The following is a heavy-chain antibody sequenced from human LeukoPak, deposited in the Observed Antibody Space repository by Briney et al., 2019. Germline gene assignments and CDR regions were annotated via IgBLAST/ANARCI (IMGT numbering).Heavy chain of an antibody. CDR1: GGSISSSSYY. Sequence: PSETLSLTCTVSGGSISSSSYYWGWIRQPPGKGLEWIGSIYYSGSTNYNPSLKSRVTMSVDTSKNQFSLKLSSVTAADTAVYYCARAPLWELARPDAFDIWGQGTMVTVSS. V-gene: IGHV4-39*07. CDR3: ARAPLWELARPDAFDI. CDR2: IYYSGST. J-gene: IGHJ3*02. D-gene: IGHD1-26*01.